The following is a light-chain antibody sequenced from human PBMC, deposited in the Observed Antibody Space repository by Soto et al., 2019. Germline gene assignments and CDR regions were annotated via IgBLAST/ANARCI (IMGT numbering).Light chain of an antibody. CDR1: QNVRKN. J-gene: IGKJ4*01. Sequence: ETVMTQSPVALSVSPGERATLSCRARQNVRKNLAWYQQKPGQAPRLLIYGASTRATGIPARFSGDGSGTEFTLTIDSLQSEDFAVYYCLQYDTSPLTFGGGTKVEIK. CDR2: GAS. CDR3: LQYDTSPLT. V-gene: IGKV3-15*01.